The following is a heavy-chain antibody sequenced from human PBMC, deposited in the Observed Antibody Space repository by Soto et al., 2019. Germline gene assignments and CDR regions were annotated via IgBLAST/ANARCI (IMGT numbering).Heavy chain of an antibody. Sequence: SAPRSLTCTAYGDYFSSNDWGWPRLLPGKGLEWIGYIYYSGSINYSPPRKSLVSISVDTSKNQVSLKVHSVTAADTAVYYCARLVDRNW. V-gene: IGHV4-59*01. D-gene: IGHD2-8*02. CDR1: GDYFSSND. CDR3: ARLVDRNW. CDR2: IYYSGSI. J-gene: IGHJ2*01.